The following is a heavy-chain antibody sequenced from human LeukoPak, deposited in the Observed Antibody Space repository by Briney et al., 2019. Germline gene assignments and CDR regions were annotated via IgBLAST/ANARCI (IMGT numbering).Heavy chain of an antibody. Sequence: PSETLSLTCTVSGGSISTYYWNWIRQPPGKGLEWIGYIYDTGSTNYNPSLKSRVTISLDTSENQFSLKLSSLTAADTAVYYCARRRPGAFDIWGQGTMVT. D-gene: IGHD6-6*01. CDR3: ARRRPGAFDI. J-gene: IGHJ3*02. CDR1: GGSISTYY. V-gene: IGHV4-59*08. CDR2: IYDTGST.